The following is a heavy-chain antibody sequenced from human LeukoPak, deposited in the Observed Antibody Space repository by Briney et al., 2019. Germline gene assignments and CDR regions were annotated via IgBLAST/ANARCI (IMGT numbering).Heavy chain of an antibody. CDR1: GFTFGDYA. CDR3: ARGGRGSAAVVAPRSFDI. Sequence: GGSLRLSCTASGFTFGDYAMSWIRQAPGKGLEWVSYISSSSSTIYYADSVKGRFTISRDNAKNSLYLQMNSLRAEDTAVYYCARGGRGSAAVVAPRSFDIWGQGTMVAVSS. J-gene: IGHJ3*02. V-gene: IGHV3-48*01. CDR2: ISSSSSTI. D-gene: IGHD3-22*01.